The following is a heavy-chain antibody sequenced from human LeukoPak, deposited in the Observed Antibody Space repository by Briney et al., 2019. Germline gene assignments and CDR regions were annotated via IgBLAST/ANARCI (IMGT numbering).Heavy chain of an antibody. CDR2: INPNSGGT. CDR1: GYTFTGYY. J-gene: IGHJ4*02. D-gene: IGHD6-6*01. Sequence: GASVKVSCKASGYTFTGYYMHWVRQAPGQGLEWMGRINPNSGGTNYAQKFQGRVTMTRDTSISTAHMELSRLRSDDTAVYYCARDIEYSSSFDYWGQGTLVTVSS. V-gene: IGHV1-2*06. CDR3: ARDIEYSSSFDY.